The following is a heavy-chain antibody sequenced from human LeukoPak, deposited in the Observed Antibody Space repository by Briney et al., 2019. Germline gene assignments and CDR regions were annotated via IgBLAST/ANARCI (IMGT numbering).Heavy chain of an antibody. J-gene: IGHJ5*02. D-gene: IGHD4-17*01. CDR2: ISSSSSTI. V-gene: IGHV3-48*01. CDR3: ARGYGDYVDWFDP. Sequence: GGSLRLSCAASGFTFSSYSMNWVRQAPGKGLEWVSYISSSSSTIYYADSVKGRFTISRDNAKNSLYLQMNSLRAEGTAVYYCARGYGDYVDWFDPWGQGTLVTVSS. CDR1: GFTFSSYS.